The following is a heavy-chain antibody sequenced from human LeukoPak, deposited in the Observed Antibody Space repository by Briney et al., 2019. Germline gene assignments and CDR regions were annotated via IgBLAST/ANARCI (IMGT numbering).Heavy chain of an antibody. CDR3: ASQRITMVRGVPDAFDI. V-gene: IGHV4-38-2*01. CDR2: IYHSGST. CDR1: GYSISSGYY. D-gene: IGHD3-10*01. J-gene: IGHJ3*02. Sequence: PSETLSLTCAVSGYSISSGYYWGWIRQPPGKGLEWIGSIYHSGSTYYNPSLKSRVTISVDTSKNQFSLKLSSVTAADTAVYYCASQRITMVRGVPDAFDIWGQGTMVTVSS.